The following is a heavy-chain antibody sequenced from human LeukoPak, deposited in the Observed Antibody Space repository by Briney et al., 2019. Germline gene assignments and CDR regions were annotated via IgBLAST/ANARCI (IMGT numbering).Heavy chain of an antibody. CDR3: AGFGSYAWGSYRSPN. CDR1: GGSFSGYY. CDR2: INHSGST. J-gene: IGHJ4*02. D-gene: IGHD3-16*02. Sequence: PSETLSLTCAVYGGSFSGYYWSWIRQPPGKGLEWIGEINHSGSTNYNPSLKSRVTISVDTSKNQFSLKLSSVTAADTAVYYCAGFGSYAWGSYRSPNWGQGTLVTVSS. V-gene: IGHV4-34*01.